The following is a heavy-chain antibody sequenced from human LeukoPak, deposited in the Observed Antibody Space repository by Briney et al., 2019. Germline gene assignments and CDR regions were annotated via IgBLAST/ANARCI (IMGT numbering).Heavy chain of an antibody. D-gene: IGHD2-15*01. CDR1: GFTFSSYG. J-gene: IGHJ4*02. CDR2: IKEDGSEK. V-gene: IGHV3-7*03. CDR3: ARGGRWYFDF. Sequence: GGSLRLSCAASGFTFSSYGMHWVRQAPGKGLECVANIKEDGSEKHYVDSVKGRFTISRDNAMNSLYLQINSLRVEDTAVYYCARGGRWYFDFWGQGTLVTVSS.